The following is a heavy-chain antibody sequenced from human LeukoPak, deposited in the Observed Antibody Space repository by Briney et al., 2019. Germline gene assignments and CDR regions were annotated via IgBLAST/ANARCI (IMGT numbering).Heavy chain of an antibody. CDR3: ARARDYDSIY. CDR2: INAGNGNT. J-gene: IGHJ4*02. V-gene: IGHV1-3*01. CDR1: GYTSTSYG. Sequence: GASVKVSCKASGYTSTSYGISWVRQAPGQGLEWMGWINAGNGNTKYSQKFQGRVTITRDTSASTAYMELSSLRSEDTAVYYCARARDYDSIYWGQGTLVTVSS. D-gene: IGHD3-22*01.